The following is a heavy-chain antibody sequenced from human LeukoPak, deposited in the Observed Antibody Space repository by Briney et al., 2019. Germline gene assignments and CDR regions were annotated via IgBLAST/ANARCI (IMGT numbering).Heavy chain of an antibody. CDR1: GGTFSSYA. J-gene: IGHJ3*02. D-gene: IGHD3-22*01. Sequence: ASVRVSCKASGGTFSSYAISWVRQAPGQGLEWMGWINPNSGGTNYAQKLQGRVTMTRDTSISTAYMELSRLRSDDTAVCYCARDGKTYYYDSSGYNDAFDIWAKGQWSPSLQ. V-gene: IGHV1-2*02. CDR2: INPNSGGT. CDR3: ARDGKTYYYDSSGYNDAFDI.